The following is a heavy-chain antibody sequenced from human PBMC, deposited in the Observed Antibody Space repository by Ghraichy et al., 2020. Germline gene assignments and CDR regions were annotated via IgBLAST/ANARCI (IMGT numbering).Heavy chain of an antibody. CDR3: ARPVGGKYYFDY. CDR2: INAGNGNT. V-gene: IGHV1-3*01. CDR1: GYTFTSYA. D-gene: IGHD1-26*01. J-gene: IGHJ4*02. Sequence: ASVKVSCKASGYTFTSYAMHWVRQAPGQRLEWMGWINAGNGNTKYSQKFQGRVTITRDTSASTAYMELSSLRSEDTAVYYCARPVGGKYYFDYWGQGTLVTVSS.